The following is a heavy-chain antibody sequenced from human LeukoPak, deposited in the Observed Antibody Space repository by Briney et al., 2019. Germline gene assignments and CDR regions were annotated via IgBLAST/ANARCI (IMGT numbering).Heavy chain of an antibody. V-gene: IGHV3-21*01. CDR3: ARDDAATARASGMDV. CDR1: GFTFSSDS. Sequence: PGRSLRLSCVASGFTFSSDSMNWVRQAPGKGLEWVSYISESSTYIYYAKSVKGRFTISRDNAKNSLYLQMNSLRGEDTAVYYCARDDAATARASGMDVWGKGTTVTVSS. J-gene: IGHJ6*04. D-gene: IGHD6-6*01. CDR2: ISESSTYI.